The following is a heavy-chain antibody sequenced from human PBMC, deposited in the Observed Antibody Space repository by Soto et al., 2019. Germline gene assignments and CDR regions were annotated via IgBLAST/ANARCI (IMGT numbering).Heavy chain of an antibody. CDR2: ISSSSSTI. V-gene: IGHV3-48*02. CDR1: GFTFSSYS. Sequence: EVQLVESGGGLVQPGGSLRLSCAASGFTFSSYSMNWVRQAPGKGLEWVSYISSSSSTIYYADSVKGRFTISRDNAKNSLYLQMNSLRDEDTAVYYCARAYPYDYVWGSYRYNPIYFDYWGQGTLVTVSS. D-gene: IGHD3-16*02. CDR3: ARAYPYDYVWGSYRYNPIYFDY. J-gene: IGHJ4*02.